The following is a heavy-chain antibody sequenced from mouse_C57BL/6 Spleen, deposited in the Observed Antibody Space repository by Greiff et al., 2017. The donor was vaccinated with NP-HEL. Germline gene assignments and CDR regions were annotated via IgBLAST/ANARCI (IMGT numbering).Heavy chain of an antibody. V-gene: IGHV1-82*01. CDR1: GYAFSSSW. CDR2: IYPGDGDT. D-gene: IGHD2-4*01. CDR3: ARPSLYDDDGGDDFYYYAMDY. J-gene: IGHJ4*01. Sequence: QVQLKESGPELVKPGASVKISCKASGYAFSSSWMNWVKQRPGKGLEWIGRIYPGDGDTNYNGKFKGKATLTADKSSSTAYMQLSSLTSEDSAVYFCARPSLYDDDGGDDFYYYAMDYWGQGTSVTVSS.